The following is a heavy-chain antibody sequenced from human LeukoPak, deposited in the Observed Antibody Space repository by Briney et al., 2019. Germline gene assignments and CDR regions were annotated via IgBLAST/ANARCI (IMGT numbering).Heavy chain of an antibody. Sequence: PSETLSLTCTVSGGSISSSSYYWGWIRQPPGKELEWIGNIYDSGTIYYNPSLKSRVTISVDTSKNQLSLKLSSVTAADTAVYYCARGYSGYDTNYYYYYYYMDVWGKGTTVTISS. CDR2: IYDSGTI. J-gene: IGHJ6*03. D-gene: IGHD5-12*01. CDR3: ARGYSGYDTNYYYYYYYMDV. V-gene: IGHV4-39*07. CDR1: GGSISSSSYY.